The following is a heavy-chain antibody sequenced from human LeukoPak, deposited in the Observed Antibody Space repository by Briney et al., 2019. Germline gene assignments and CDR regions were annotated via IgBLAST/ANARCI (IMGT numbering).Heavy chain of an antibody. CDR1: GYTFSDYF. D-gene: IGHD3-16*01. CDR3: ARGWGSLYYFDF. J-gene: IGHJ4*02. Sequence: ASVKVSCKASGYTFSDYFVHWVRQAPGQGHEWMGWINPKSGVTKYAQKFQGRVTMVWDTATTTVYMDLSSLTSDDTAVYFCARGWGSLYYFDFWGQGTLVTVSS. CDR2: INPKSGVT. V-gene: IGHV1-2*02.